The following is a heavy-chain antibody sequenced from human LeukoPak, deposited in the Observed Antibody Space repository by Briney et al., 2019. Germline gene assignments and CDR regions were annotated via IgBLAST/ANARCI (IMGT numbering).Heavy chain of an antibody. J-gene: IGHJ4*02. CDR2: ISWNSGSI. CDR3: ARGAGYNYPYYFDY. V-gene: IGHV3-9*01. Sequence: PGGSLRLSCAASGFTFDDYAMHWVRQAPGKGLEWVSGISWNSGSIGYADSVEGRFTISRDNAKNSLYLQMNSLRAEDTAVYYCARGAGYNYPYYFDYWGQGTLVTVSS. D-gene: IGHD5-24*01. CDR1: GFTFDDYA.